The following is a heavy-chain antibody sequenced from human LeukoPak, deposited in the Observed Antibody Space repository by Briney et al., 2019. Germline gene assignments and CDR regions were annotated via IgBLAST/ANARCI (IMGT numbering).Heavy chain of an antibody. J-gene: IGHJ4*02. D-gene: IGHD2-15*01. V-gene: IGHV5-51*01. CDR1: GYSFTTYW. Sequence: GASLQISCKGSGYSFTTYWIGWVRQLPGKGLEWMGIIYPGDSDTRYSPSFQGQVTISADKSISTAYLQWSSLKASDTARYYCARHSCSGGTCHTDYWGQGTLVSVSS. CDR2: IYPGDSDT. CDR3: ARHSCSGGTCHTDY.